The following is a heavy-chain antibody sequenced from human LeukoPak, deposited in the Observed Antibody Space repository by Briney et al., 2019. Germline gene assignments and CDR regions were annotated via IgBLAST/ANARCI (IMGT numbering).Heavy chain of an antibody. CDR1: GFTFSSYA. J-gene: IGHJ4*02. CDR2: ISGSGGST. Sequence: GGSLRLSCAASGFTFSSYAMSWVRQAPGKGLEWVSAISGSGGSTYYADSVKGRFTISRDNSKNTLYLQVNSLRAEDTAVYYCAKDSVVVTAIRSFDYWGQGTLVTVSS. D-gene: IGHD2-21*02. CDR3: AKDSVVVTAIRSFDY. V-gene: IGHV3-23*01.